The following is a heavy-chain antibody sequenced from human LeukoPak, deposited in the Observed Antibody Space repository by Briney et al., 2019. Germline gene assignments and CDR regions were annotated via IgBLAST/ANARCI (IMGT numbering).Heavy chain of an antibody. J-gene: IGHJ5*02. V-gene: IGHV3-30*04. Sequence: GGSLRLSCAASGFTFSSYAMHWVRQAPGKGLEWVAVISYDGSNKYYADSVKGRFTISRDNSKNTLYLQMNSLRAEDTAAYYCAREGPGYCSSTSCAYNWFDPWGQGTLVTVSS. CDR1: GFTFSSYA. CDR2: ISYDGSNK. CDR3: AREGPGYCSSTSCAYNWFDP. D-gene: IGHD2-2*03.